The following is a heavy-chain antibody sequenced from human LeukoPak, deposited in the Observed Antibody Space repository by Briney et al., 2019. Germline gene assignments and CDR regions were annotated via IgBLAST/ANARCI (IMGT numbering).Heavy chain of an antibody. CDR1: GFTFSDYY. CDR2: ISSSGSTI. CDR3: ARDRKRYCSSTSCYDWPGVDYYYMDV. Sequence: AGGSLRLSCAASGFTFSDYYMSWIRQAPGKGLEWVSYISSSGSTIYYADSVKGRFTTSRDNAKNSLYLQMNSLRAEDTAVYYCARDRKRYCSSTSCYDWPGVDYYYMDVWGKGTTVTVSS. J-gene: IGHJ6*03. V-gene: IGHV3-11*04. D-gene: IGHD2-2*01.